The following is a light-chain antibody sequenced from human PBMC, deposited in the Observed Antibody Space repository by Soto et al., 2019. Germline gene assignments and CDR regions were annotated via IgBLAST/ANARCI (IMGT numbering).Light chain of an antibody. J-gene: IGKJ1*01. Sequence: EIVLTQSPGTLSLSPGERATLSCRASQSVRSSYLAWYQQKPGQPPRILIYDASNRATGVPDRFSGSGSGTDFTLAISRLEPEDFAVYYCQQYGGSPTFGLGPKVEIK. CDR3: QQYGGSPT. CDR2: DAS. V-gene: IGKV3-20*01. CDR1: QSVRSSY.